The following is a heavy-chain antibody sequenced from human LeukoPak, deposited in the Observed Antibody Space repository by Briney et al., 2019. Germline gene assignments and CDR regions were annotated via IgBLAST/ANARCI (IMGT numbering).Heavy chain of an antibody. J-gene: IGHJ3*02. CDR1: GFTFSSYA. CDR2: ISGSGGST. Sequence: GGSLRLSCAASGFTFSSYAMSWVGQAPGKGLEWVSAISGSGGSTYYADSVKGRFTISRDNSKNTLYLQMNSLRAEDTAVYYCAKDRPINYYDSSGYYPGSAYDIWGQGTMVTVSS. CDR3: AKDRPINYYDSSGYYPGSAYDI. V-gene: IGHV3-23*01. D-gene: IGHD3-22*01.